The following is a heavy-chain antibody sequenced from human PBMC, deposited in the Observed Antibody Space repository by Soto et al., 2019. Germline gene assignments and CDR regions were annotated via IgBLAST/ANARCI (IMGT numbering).Heavy chain of an antibody. Sequence: QVQLQQWGAGLLKPSETLSLTCAVYGGSFSGYYWSWIRQPPGKGLEWIGEINHSGSTNYNPSLKSRVTISVDTSKTQFSLKLSSVTAADTAVYYWARVANYGVIAARRDWFDPWGQGTLVTVSS. V-gene: IGHV4-34*01. J-gene: IGHJ5*02. CDR1: GGSFSGYY. CDR3: ARVANYGVIAARRDWFDP. D-gene: IGHD6-6*01. CDR2: INHSGST.